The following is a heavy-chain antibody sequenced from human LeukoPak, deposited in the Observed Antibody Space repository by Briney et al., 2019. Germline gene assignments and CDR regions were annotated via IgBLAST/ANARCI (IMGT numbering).Heavy chain of an antibody. Sequence: PSETLSLTCTVSGGSISSYYWSWIRQSPGKGLEWIGSIYNSGSTNYNPSLKSRVTISVDTSKNQFSLKLNSVTAADTAVYYCAKGILVGATGYSFDYWGQGTLVTVSA. J-gene: IGHJ4*02. CDR2: IYNSGST. CDR3: AKGILVGATGYSFDY. CDR1: GGSISSYY. D-gene: IGHD1-26*01. V-gene: IGHV4-59*01.